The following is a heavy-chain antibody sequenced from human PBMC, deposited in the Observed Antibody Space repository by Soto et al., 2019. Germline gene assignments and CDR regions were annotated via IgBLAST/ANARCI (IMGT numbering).Heavy chain of an antibody. CDR2: ISSSSSYI. CDR1: GFTFSSYS. V-gene: IGHV3-21*01. Sequence: EVQLVESGGGLVKSGGSLRLSCAASGFTFSSYSMNWVRQAPGKGLEWVSSISSSSSYIYYADSVKGRFTIYRDNAKNSLYLQMNGLRAEDTAVYSCARGANDYWGQGTLVTVSS. J-gene: IGHJ4*02. CDR3: ARGANDY.